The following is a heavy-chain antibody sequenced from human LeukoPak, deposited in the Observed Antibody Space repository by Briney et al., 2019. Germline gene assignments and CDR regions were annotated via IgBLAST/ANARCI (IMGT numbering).Heavy chain of an antibody. Sequence: PGGSLRLSCAASGFTFSSYGMHWVRQAPGKGLEWVAVIWYDGSNKYYADSVKGRFTISRDNSKNTLYLQMNSLRAEDTAVYYCAGEIYGSGSYYDYWGQGTLVTVSS. V-gene: IGHV3-33*01. CDR3: AGEIYGSGSYYDY. D-gene: IGHD3-10*01. CDR1: GFTFSSYG. J-gene: IGHJ4*02. CDR2: IWYDGSNK.